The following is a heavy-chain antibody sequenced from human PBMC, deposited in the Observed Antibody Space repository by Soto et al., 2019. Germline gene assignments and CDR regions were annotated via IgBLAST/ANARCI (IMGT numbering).Heavy chain of an antibody. V-gene: IGHV3-66*01. J-gene: IGHJ4*02. D-gene: IGHD3-16*02. CDR2: IYSGGST. CDR1: GFTVSSNY. CDR3: ARVRPYDYVWGSYRPNDY. Sequence: EVQLVESGGGLVQPGGSLRLSCAASGFTVSSNYMSWVRQAPGKGLEWVSVIYSGGSTYYADSVKGRFTISRDTSKNTPYLQMNSLRAEDTAVYYCARVRPYDYVWGSYRPNDYWGQGTLVTVSS.